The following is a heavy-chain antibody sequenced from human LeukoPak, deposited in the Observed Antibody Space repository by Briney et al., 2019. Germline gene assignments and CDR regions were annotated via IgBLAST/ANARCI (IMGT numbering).Heavy chain of an antibody. CDR1: GGSFSGYY. Sequence: SETLSLTCAVYGGSFSGYYWSWIRQPPGKGLEWIGEINHSGSTNYNPSLKSRVTISVDTSKNQFSLKLSSVTAADTAVYYCARGSTDYYDGSGYYQPLDYWGQGTLVTVSS. V-gene: IGHV4-34*01. J-gene: IGHJ4*02. D-gene: IGHD3-22*01. CDR2: INHSGST. CDR3: ARGSTDYYDGSGYYQPLDY.